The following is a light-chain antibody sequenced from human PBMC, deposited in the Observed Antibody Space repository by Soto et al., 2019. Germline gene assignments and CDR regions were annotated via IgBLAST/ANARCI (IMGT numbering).Light chain of an antibody. V-gene: IGLV4-69*01. CDR1: SGHSSYA. J-gene: IGLJ2*01. Sequence: QSVLTQSPSASASLGASVKLTCTLSSGHSSYAIAWHQQQPEKGPRYLMKVNTDGSHNKGDGIPDRFSGSSSGAERYLTISRLQSEAEADYYCQTWGAGFSVVFGGGTKLTVL. CDR3: QTWGAGFSVV. CDR2: VNTDGSH.